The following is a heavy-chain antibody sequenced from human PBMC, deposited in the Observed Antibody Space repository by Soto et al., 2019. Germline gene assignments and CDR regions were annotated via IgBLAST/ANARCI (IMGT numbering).Heavy chain of an antibody. CDR3: ARSGGAYNWFDP. CDR2: IYHSGTT. V-gene: IGHV4-30-2*01. D-gene: IGHD2-21*01. J-gene: IGHJ5*02. CDR1: GGSISSGGYS. Sequence: QLQLQESGSGLVKPSQTLSLTCAVSGGSISSGGYSWSWIRQPPGKGLEGIGYIYHSGTTYYHPSLKSRVTISVDRSKNQFSVKLSSVTAADTAVYYCARSGGAYNWFDPWGQGTLVTVSS.